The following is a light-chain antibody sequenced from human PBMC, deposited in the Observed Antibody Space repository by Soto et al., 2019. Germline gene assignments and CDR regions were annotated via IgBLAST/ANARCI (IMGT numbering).Light chain of an antibody. CDR2: EDS. CDR1: SSDVGSYNL. V-gene: IGLV2-23*01. J-gene: IGLJ2*01. Sequence: QSALTQPASVSGSPGQSITISCTGTSSDVGSYNLVSWYQQHPGKAPKLMIYEDSKRPSGVSNRSSASKSGTTASLTISGLQAEDEADYYCCSYAGSSTGVFGGGTKLTVL. CDR3: CSYAGSSTGV.